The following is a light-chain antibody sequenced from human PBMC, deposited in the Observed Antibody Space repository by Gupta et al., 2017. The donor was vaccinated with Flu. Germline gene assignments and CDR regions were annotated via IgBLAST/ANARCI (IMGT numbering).Light chain of an antibody. CDR1: QSVSTY. CDR2: GAS. Sequence: EIVLTQSPATLSLSPGERAVLSCRASQSVSTYLAWFQQKPGQAPRLLIYGASNRDTGIPARFSGGGFGKDFTLTISSPEPEDFAGYFCQQSSDWPPWTFGQGTKVEIK. CDR3: QQSSDWPPWT. V-gene: IGKV3-11*01. J-gene: IGKJ1*01.